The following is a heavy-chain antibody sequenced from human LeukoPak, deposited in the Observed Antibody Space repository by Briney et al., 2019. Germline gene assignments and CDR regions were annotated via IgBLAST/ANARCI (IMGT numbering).Heavy chain of an antibody. V-gene: IGHV3-15*01. CDR2: IKSKTDDGTT. J-gene: IGHJ4*02. Sequence: GGSLRLSCAASGFTFSNAWMSWVRQAPGKGLEWVGRIKSKTDDGTTDYAAPVKGRFTISRDDSKNTLYLQMNSLKTEDTAVYYCTTYLIAAADYWGQGTLVTVSS. D-gene: IGHD6-13*01. CDR1: GFTFSNAW. CDR3: TTYLIAAADY.